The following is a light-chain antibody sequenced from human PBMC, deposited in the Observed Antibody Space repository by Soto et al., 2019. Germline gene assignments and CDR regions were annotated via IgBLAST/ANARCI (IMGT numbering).Light chain of an antibody. CDR1: GSDLAIYNY. J-gene: IGLJ1*01. CDR3: SSYTYSSNYV. CDR2: QVT. Sequence: QSALTQPASVSESPGQSITISCTGTGSDLAIYNYVSWYQQQPGKAPKLMIYQVTNRPSRVSNRFSGSRSGNTASLTISGLQAEDEADYYCSSYTYSSNYVFGTATKVTVL. V-gene: IGLV2-14*01.